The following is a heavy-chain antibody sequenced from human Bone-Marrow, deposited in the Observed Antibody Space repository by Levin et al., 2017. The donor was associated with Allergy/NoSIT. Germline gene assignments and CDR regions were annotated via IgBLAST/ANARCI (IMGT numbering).Heavy chain of an antibody. CDR1: GFTFSSYA. V-gene: IGHV3-30-3*01. J-gene: IGHJ4*02. CDR2: ISYDGSNK. Sequence: PGESLKISCAASGFTFSSYAMHWVRQAPGKGLEWVAVISYDGSNKYYADSVKGRFTISRDNSKNTLYLQMNSLRAEDTAVYYCARCSGSNCGGDCCPSARQPIPLIDYWGQGTLVTVSS. CDR3: ARCSGSNCGGDCCPSARQPIPLIDY. D-gene: IGHD2-21*02.